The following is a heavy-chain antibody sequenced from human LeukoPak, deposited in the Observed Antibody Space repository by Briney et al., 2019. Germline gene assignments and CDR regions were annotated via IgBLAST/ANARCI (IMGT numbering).Heavy chain of an antibody. V-gene: IGHV3-9*01. CDR2: ISWNSGTI. CDR1: GFTFDDFA. Sequence: PGRSLRLSCAASGFTFDDFAMHWVRQAPGKGPEWVSGISWNSGTIDYADPVKGRFTLSRDNAKSSLYLQMNSLRAEDTALYYCAKDSAVTAIGLFDYWGQGTLVTVSS. J-gene: IGHJ4*02. CDR3: AKDSAVTAIGLFDY. D-gene: IGHD2-21*02.